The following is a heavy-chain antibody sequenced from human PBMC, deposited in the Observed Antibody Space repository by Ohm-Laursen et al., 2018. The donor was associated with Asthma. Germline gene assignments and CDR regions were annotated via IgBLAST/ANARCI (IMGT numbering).Heavy chain of an antibody. CDR2: ITSSSSTK. D-gene: IGHD3-3*01. CDR3: ARVEATIFGVDADY. V-gene: IGHV3-48*01. CDR1: GFTFSSYT. Sequence: GSLRLSCTASGFTFSSYTMNWVRQAPGKGLEWISYITSSSSTKYYADSVKGRFTISRDNAKYSLYLQMNSLRAEDTAVYFCARVEATIFGVDADYWGQGTLVTFSS. J-gene: IGHJ4*02.